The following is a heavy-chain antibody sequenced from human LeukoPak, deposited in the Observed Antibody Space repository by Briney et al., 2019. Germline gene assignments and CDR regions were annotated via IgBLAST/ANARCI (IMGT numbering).Heavy chain of an antibody. CDR1: GGSISSSPHY. D-gene: IGHD2-21*02. CDR2: IFYSGNT. V-gene: IGHV4-39*07. J-gene: IGHJ5*01. CDR3: ARDGRGGGDCCNWFDS. Sequence: SETLSLTCAVSGGSISSSPHYWGWIRQPPGKGLEWIGSIFYSGNTYYNPFLKSRVSISVDTSKNQFSLKLGSVTAADTAVYYCARDGRGGGDCCNWFDSWGQGTLVTVSS.